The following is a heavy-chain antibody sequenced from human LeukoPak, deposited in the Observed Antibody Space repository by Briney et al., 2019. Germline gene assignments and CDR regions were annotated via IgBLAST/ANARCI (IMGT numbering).Heavy chain of an antibody. V-gene: IGHV3-53*01. CDR3: ARAPYDFWSGYHDAFDI. J-gene: IGHJ3*02. CDR2: IYSGGST. D-gene: IGHD3-3*01. Sequence: PGGSLRLSCAASGFTFSSYWMSWVRQAPGKGLEWVSVIYSGGSTYYADSVKGRFTISRDNSKNTLYLQMNSLRAEDTAVYYCARAPYDFWSGYHDAFDIWGQGTMVTVSS. CDR1: GFTFSSYW.